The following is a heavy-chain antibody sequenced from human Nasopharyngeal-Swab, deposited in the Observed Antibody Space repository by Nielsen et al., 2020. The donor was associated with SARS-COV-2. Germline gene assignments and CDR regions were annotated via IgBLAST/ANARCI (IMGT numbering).Heavy chain of an antibody. V-gene: IGHV2-5*02. J-gene: IGHJ4*02. Sequence: SGPTLVKPTQTLTLPCTFSGFSLSPSGVGVAWIRQPPGKALEWLALIYWDDDKRYSPSLKSRLTITKDTSKDQVVLTMTNMDPVDTATYYCAHRRLSMGAIDYWGQGTLVTVSS. CDR3: AHRRLSMGAIDY. CDR1: GFSLSPSGVG. D-gene: IGHD1-26*01. CDR2: IYWDDDK.